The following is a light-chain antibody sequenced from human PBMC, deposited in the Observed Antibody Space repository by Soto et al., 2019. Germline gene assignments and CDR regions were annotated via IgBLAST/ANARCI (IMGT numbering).Light chain of an antibody. CDR1: TSKIGANT. CDR3: AAWDDSLNGVYV. J-gene: IGLJ1*01. Sequence: QSVLTQPPSASGTPGQRVTISCSGSTSKIGANTVDWYQLLPGTAPKLLIYNNNQRPLGVPDRFSGSKSGASASLAISGLQSEDEADYYCAAWDDSLNGVYVFGTGTKVTVL. V-gene: IGLV1-44*01. CDR2: NNN.